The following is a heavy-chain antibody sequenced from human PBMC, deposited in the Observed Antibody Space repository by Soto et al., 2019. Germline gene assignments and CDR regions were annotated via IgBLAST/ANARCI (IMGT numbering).Heavy chain of an antibody. Sequence: GESLKISCKGSGYSFSNYWVGWVRQMPGKGLEWMGIIYPGDSDTRYSPSFQGQVTISADKSINTAYLQWSSLKASDTAMYYRAKLASGGKPIDYWGQGTLVTVSS. V-gene: IGHV5-51*01. CDR2: IYPGDSDT. D-gene: IGHD2-15*01. J-gene: IGHJ4*02. CDR1: GYSFSNYW. CDR3: AKLASGGKPIDY.